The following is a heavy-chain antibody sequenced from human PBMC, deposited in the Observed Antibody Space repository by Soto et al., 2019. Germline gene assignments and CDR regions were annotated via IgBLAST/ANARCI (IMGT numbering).Heavy chain of an antibody. Sequence: KGLEWVSTVNSGGGTTYYADSVKGRFSVSRDNSKNTLYLQMDSLTAEDTAVFFFQTEDGIRDVRSVSAFLLNRTSDL. CDR3: QTEDGIRDVRSVSAFLLNRTSDL. J-gene: IGHJ2*01. D-gene: IGHD2-15*01. CDR2: VNSGGGTT. V-gene: IGHV3-23*01.